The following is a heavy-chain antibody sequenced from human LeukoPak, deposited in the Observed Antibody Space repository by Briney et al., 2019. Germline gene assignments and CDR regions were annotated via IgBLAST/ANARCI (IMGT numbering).Heavy chain of an antibody. CDR1: GFTFSNYG. CDR3: ARVNYYDSSGEVY. J-gene: IGHJ4*02. Sequence: GGSLRLSCAASGFTFSNYGMSWVRQAPGKGLEWVSKGRFTISRDNAKNSLYLQMNSLRAEDTAVYYCARVNYYDSSGEVYWGQGTLVTVSS. V-gene: IGHV3-21*01. D-gene: IGHD3-22*01.